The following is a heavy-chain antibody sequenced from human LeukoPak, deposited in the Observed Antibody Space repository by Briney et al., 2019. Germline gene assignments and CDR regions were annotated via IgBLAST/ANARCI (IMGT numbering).Heavy chain of an antibody. J-gene: IGHJ4*02. Sequence: SETLSLTCTVSGGSISSSCYSWGWVRQPPGKGLEWIGTIYYSGSTYYNPSLKSRVTISVDTSKNQFSLRLSSVTAADTAVYYCARHAYYSDSSGYYYDSSGYYYYFDYWGQGTLVTVSS. CDR3: ARHAYYSDSSGYYYDSSGYYYYFDY. CDR1: GGSISSSCYS. D-gene: IGHD3-22*01. V-gene: IGHV4-39*01. CDR2: IYYSGST.